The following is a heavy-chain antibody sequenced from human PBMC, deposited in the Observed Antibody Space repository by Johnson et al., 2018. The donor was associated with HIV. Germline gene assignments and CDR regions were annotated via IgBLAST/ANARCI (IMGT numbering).Heavy chain of an antibody. CDR3: ARGLTMIVVVDAFDI. CDR1: GFTLSSYA. Sequence: QVQLVESGGGVVQPGRSLRLSCAASGFTLSSYAMHWVRQAPGKGLEWVAVISYDGSNKYYADSVKGRFTISRDNSKNTLYLQMNSLRDEDTSVYYCARGLTMIVVVDAFDIWGQGTMVTVSS. D-gene: IGHD3-22*01. J-gene: IGHJ3*02. CDR2: ISYDGSNK. V-gene: IGHV3-30-3*01.